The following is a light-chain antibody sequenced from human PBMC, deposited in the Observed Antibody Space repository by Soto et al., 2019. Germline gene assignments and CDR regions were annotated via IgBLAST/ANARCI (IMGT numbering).Light chain of an antibody. CDR1: SSDVGSYNL. J-gene: IGLJ1*01. CDR2: EGS. Sequence: QSALTQPASVSGSPGQSITISCTGTSSDVGSYNLVSWYQQHPGKAPKLMIYEGSKRPSGVSNRFSGSKSGNTASLTISGLHAEDAAYYYCCSYAGSSPNVFGTGTKLTVL. V-gene: IGLV2-23*01. CDR3: CSYAGSSPNV.